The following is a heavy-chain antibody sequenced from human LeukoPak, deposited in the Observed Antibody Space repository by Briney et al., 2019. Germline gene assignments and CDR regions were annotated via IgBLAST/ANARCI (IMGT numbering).Heavy chain of an antibody. CDR2: IGIDSGNT. CDR3: ARDYKYAFDN. V-gene: IGHV3-48*01. CDR1: GFTFSDYS. J-gene: IGHJ4*02. Sequence: GGSLRLSCAASGFTFSDYSMIWVRQAPGKGLELISYIGIDSGNTNYADSVKGRFTISGDKAKNSLYLQMNSLRVEDTAVYYCARDYKYAFDNWGQGTLVTVSS. D-gene: IGHD5-24*01.